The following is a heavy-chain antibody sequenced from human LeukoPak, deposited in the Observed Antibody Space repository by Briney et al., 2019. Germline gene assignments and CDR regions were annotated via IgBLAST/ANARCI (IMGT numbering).Heavy chain of an antibody. CDR3: ARVLYSWNDVVDY. CDR2: ISSDGDTT. V-gene: IGHV3-74*01. CDR1: GFTFSSYW. J-gene: IGHJ4*02. D-gene: IGHD1-20*01. Sequence: GGSLRLSCAASGFTFSSYWMHWVRQAPGKGLVWVSRISSDGDTTNYADSVKGRFTISRDNAKNTLYLRMNSLRAEDTAVYYCARVLYSWNDVVDYWGQGTLVTVSS.